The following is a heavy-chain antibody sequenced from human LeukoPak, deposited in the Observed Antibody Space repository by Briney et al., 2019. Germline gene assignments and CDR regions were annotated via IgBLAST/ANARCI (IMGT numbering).Heavy chain of an antibody. CDR3: ARDTYSSSSRIPPPPED. V-gene: IGHV1-69*13. CDR2: IIPIFGTA. J-gene: IGHJ4*02. Sequence: GASVKVSCKASGGTFSSYAISWVRQAPGQGLEWMGGIIPIFGTANYAQKFQGRVTITADESTSTAYMELSSLRSEDTAVYYCARDTYSSSSRIPPPPEDWGQGTLVTVSS. CDR1: GGTFSSYA. D-gene: IGHD6-6*01.